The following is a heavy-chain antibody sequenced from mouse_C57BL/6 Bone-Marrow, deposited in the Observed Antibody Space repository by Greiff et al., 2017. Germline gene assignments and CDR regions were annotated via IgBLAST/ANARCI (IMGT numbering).Heavy chain of an antibody. D-gene: IGHD2-4*01. CDR2: IYPGGGYT. J-gene: IGHJ2*01. V-gene: IGHV1-63*01. CDR3: ARRLRRGSLGY. CDR1: GYTFTNYW. Sequence: VMLVESGAELVRPGTSVKMSCKASGYTFTNYWIGWAKQRPGHGLEWIGDIYPGGGYTNYNEKFKGKATLTADKSSSTAYMQFSSLTSEDSAIYYCARRLRRGSLGYWGQGTTLTVSS.